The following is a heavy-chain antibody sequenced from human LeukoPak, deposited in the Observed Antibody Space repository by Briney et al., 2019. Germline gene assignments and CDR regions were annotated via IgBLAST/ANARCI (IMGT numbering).Heavy chain of an antibody. CDR1: GFTFSHYG. CDR2: IWSDGTDK. D-gene: IGHD4-11*01. V-gene: IGHV3-33*06. Sequence: GGSLRLSCATSGFTFSHYGMHWVRQAPGKGLEWVAVIWSDGTDKYYGDSVKGRFTISRDNSKNTVYLQMNGLRVEDTAVYYCAKDAQRGFDFSNSLESWGQGTLVTASS. J-gene: IGHJ4*02. CDR3: AKDAQRGFDFSNSLES.